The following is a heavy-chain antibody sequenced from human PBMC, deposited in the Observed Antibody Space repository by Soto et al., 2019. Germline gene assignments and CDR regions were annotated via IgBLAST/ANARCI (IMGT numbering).Heavy chain of an antibody. V-gene: IGHV3-30*18. CDR2: ISYDGVNI. D-gene: IGHD6-19*01. CDR3: TKARLFGSAWYVEYFDS. Sequence: QVQLVESGGGVVQPGRSLRLSCAASGFTFRSFGMHWARQAPGKGLEWVASISYDGVNIYYADSVKGRFTISRDNSKDTLHLQMNSMRAEDTAVYFCTKARLFGSAWYVEYFDSWGLGTLVTVSS. J-gene: IGHJ4*02. CDR1: GFTFRSFG.